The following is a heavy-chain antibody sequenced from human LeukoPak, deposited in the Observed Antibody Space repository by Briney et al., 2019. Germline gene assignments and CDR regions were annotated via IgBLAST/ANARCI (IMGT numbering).Heavy chain of an antibody. J-gene: IGHJ3*02. CDR3: AKPLLTTASGTGRAFDI. V-gene: IGHV3-23*01. Sequence: GGSLRLSCEASRFSFSTYSMGWVRRAPGKGLEWVSGISASGDVTFHADPLKGRFTISRDNSKNTLYLQMDSLRAEDTAKYYCAKPLLTTASGTGRAFDIWGQGTMVTVSA. CDR2: ISASGDVT. CDR1: RFSFSTYS. D-gene: IGHD1-26*01.